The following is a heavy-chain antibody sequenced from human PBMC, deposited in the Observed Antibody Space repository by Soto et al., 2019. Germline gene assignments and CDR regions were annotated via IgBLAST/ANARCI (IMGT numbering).Heavy chain of an antibody. J-gene: IGHJ4*02. CDR3: ARHTGLGPIPFDY. CDR1: GYTFTSYG. CDR2: INAGNGNT. Sequence: ASVKVSCKASGYTFTSYGLHWVRQAPGQRLECMGWINAGNGNTKYSQKFQGRVTITRDTSASTSYMELSSLRSEDTAVYYCARHTGLGPIPFDYWGQGTPVTVSS. V-gene: IGHV1-3*01.